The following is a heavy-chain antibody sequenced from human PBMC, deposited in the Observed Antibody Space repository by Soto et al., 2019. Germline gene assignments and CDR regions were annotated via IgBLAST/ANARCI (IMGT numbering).Heavy chain of an antibody. D-gene: IGHD2-2*01. Sequence: QVQLVQSGAEVKKPGSSVKVSCKASGGTFSSYAISWVRRAPGQGLEWTGGIIPIFGTANYAQKFQGRVTITEGESTSTAYMELSSLRSEDTDVYYCARVPTVVPAAMGEGTDSYYYYGGMDVWGQGTTVTVSS. CDR3: ARVPTVVPAAMGEGTDSYYYYGGMDV. J-gene: IGHJ6*02. CDR1: GGTFSSYA. V-gene: IGHV1-69*01. CDR2: IIPIFGTA.